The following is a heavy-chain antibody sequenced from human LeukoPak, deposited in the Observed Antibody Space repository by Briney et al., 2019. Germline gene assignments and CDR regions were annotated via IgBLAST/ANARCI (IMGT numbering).Heavy chain of an antibody. J-gene: IGHJ3*02. Sequence: PSETLSLTCTVSGGSISSYYWSWIRQPPGKGLEWIGSIYHSGSTYYNPSLKSRVTISVDTSKNQFSLKLSSVTAADTAVYYCARTNSGSYYGPRWSFFDIWGQGTMVTVSS. CDR3: ARTNSGSYYGPRWSFFDI. CDR1: GGSISSYY. CDR2: IYHSGST. V-gene: IGHV4-59*08. D-gene: IGHD1-26*01.